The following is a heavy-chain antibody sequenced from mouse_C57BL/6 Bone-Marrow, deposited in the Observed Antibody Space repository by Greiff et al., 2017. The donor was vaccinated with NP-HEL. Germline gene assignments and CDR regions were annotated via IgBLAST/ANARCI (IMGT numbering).Heavy chain of an antibody. V-gene: IGHV1-55*01. J-gene: IGHJ2*01. CDR3: ARRKTERLGGGY. Sequence: VKLQQPGAELVKPGASVKMSCKASGYTFTSYWITWVKQRPGQGLEWIGDIYPGSGSTNYNEKFKSKATLTVATSSSTAYMQLSSLTSEDSAVDYCARRKTERLGGGYWGQGTTLTVSS. D-gene: IGHD1-1*01. CDR2: IYPGSGST. CDR1: GYTFTSYW.